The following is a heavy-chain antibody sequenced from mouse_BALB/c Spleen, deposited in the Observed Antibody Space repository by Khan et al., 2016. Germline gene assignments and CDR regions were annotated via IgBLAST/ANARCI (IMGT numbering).Heavy chain of an antibody. CDR2: MHSSGST. J-gene: IGHJ4*01. CDR3: ARYGYYAIDY. D-gene: IGHD1-1*02. Sequence: EVKLLESGPDLVKPSQSLSLTCTVTGYSITSGYSWHWIRQFPGNKLEWMGYMHSSGSTNYSPSLTSRISITRDTSNNQFFLQLSSVTTEDTATYYCARYGYYAIDYWGQGTSVTVSS. CDR1: GYSITSGYS. V-gene: IGHV3-1*02.